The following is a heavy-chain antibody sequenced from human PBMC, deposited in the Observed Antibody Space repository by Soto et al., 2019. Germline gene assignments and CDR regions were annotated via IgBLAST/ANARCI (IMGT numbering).Heavy chain of an antibody. V-gene: IGHV3-7*05. J-gene: IGHJ6*02. CDR1: GFTFSSYW. Sequence: GGSLRLSCAASGFTFSSYWMSWVRQAPGKGLEWVANIKQDGSEKYYVDSVKGRFTISRDNAKNSLYLQMNSLRAEDTAVYYCARGDYSNADYYYYGMDVWGQGTTVTVSS. CDR2: IKQDGSEK. D-gene: IGHD4-4*01. CDR3: ARGDYSNADYYYYGMDV.